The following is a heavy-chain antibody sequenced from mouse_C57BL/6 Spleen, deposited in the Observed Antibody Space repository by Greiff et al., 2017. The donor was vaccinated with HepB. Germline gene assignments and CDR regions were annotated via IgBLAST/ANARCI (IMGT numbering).Heavy chain of an antibody. J-gene: IGHJ3*01. CDR1: GYAFSSYW. CDR3: ARRDDSGGFAY. Sequence: VQLQQSGAELVKPGASVKISCKASGYAFSSYWMNWVKQRPGKVLEWIGQIYPGDGDTNYNGKFKGKATLTADKSSSTAYMQLSSLTSEDSAVYFCARRDDSGGFAYWGQGTLGTVSA. D-gene: IGHD2-4*01. CDR2: IYPGDGDT. V-gene: IGHV1-80*01.